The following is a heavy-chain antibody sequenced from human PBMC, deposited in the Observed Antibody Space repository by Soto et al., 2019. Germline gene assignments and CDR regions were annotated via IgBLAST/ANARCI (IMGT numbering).Heavy chain of an antibody. CDR3: ARDTIFGVFIIGGRWIGIYYYYGMDV. J-gene: IGHJ6*01. CDR1: GGTFSSYA. D-gene: IGHD3-3*01. CDR2: IIPLFGTA. Sequence: QVQLVQSGAEVKKPGSSVKVSCKASGGTFSSYAISWVRQAPGQGLEWMGGIIPLFGTANYAQKFQGRVKITAEESRSTDYMEGRSLRSEDTAVYYCARDTIFGVFIIGGRWIGIYYYYGMDVWGQGTTVTVSS. V-gene: IGHV1-69*01.